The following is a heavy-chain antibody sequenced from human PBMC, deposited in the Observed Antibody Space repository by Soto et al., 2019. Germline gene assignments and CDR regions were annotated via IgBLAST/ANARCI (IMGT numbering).Heavy chain of an antibody. V-gene: IGHV1-24*01. CDR1: GYTLTELS. CDR3: ATLHDRGSYLLR. CDR2: FDPEDGET. D-gene: IGHD1-26*01. Sequence: VASVKVSCKVSGYTLTELSMHWVRQAPGKGLEWMGGFDPEDGETIYAQKFQGRVTMTEDTSTDTAYMELSSLRSEDTAVYYCATLHDRGSYLLRWGQGTLVTVSS. J-gene: IGHJ4*02.